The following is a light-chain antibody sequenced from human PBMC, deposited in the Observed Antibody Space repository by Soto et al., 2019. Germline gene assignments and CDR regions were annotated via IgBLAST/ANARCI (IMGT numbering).Light chain of an antibody. V-gene: IGLV2-11*01. CDR3: CSFSGSPYV. CDR2: DVS. Sequence: QSALTQPRSVSGSPGQSVTISCTGTSSDVGGYNYVSWYQHHPGKAPKLMIYDVSKRPSGVPDRFPGSKSGNTASLTISGLQAEDEADYYCCSFSGSPYVFGTGTKLTVL. J-gene: IGLJ1*01. CDR1: SSDVGGYNY.